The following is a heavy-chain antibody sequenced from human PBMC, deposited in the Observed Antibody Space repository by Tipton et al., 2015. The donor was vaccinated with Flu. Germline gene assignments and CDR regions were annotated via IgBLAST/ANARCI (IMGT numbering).Heavy chain of an antibody. CDR3: AKDGWDTSGWYPFDY. CDR2: IRHDGSDK. V-gene: IGHV3-30*02. CDR1: GFTFSGYG. D-gene: IGHD6-19*01. J-gene: IGHJ4*02. Sequence: SGFTFSGYGMHWVRQAPGKGLEWVAFIRHDGSDKYYADSVKGRFTISRDDSQNALYLLMSSLRPEDTAVYYCAKDGWDTSGWYPFDYWGQGTQVTV.